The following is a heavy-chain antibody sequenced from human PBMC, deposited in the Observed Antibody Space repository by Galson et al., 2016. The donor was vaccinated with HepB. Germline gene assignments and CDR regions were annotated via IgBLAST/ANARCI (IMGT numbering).Heavy chain of an antibody. Sequence: SLRLSCAASGFIFNSHAMNSVRQAPGKGLEWVVVISYDGSNEYYAVSVKGRLTISRDNSKNTLYLHMNSLRAEDTAVYYCARDRRGGSNTLDYWGQGTLVTVSS. D-gene: IGHD1-26*01. CDR1: GFIFNSHA. CDR2: ISYDGSNE. J-gene: IGHJ4*02. CDR3: ARDRRGGSNTLDY. V-gene: IGHV3-30*04.